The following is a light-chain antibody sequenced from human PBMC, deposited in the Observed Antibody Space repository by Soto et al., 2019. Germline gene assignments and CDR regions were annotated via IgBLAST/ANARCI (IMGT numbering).Light chain of an antibody. CDR3: TSYTSSSTYA. V-gene: IGLV2-14*01. J-gene: IGLJ1*01. CDR1: SSDVGGYNY. CDR2: DVS. Sequence: QYVLTQPPAVSSSPGQSITISCTGTSSDVGGYNYVSWYQQHPGKAPKFMIYDVSNRPSGVSNRFSGLKSGNTASLTISGVQVEEEADYYCTSYTSSSTYAFGNGTKVTV.